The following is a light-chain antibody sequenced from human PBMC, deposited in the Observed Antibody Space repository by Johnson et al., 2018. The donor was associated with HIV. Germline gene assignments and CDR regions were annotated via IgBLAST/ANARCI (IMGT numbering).Light chain of an antibody. V-gene: IGLV1-51*02. CDR3: ASWDRSLSAHV. CDR1: SSNIGTNF. CDR2: ENN. Sequence: QSVLTQPPSVSAAPGQKVTISCSGSSSNIGTNFVSWYQQFPGAAPKLLIYENNKRPSWIPDRFSGSKSGTSATLDITGLQPGDEADYYCASWDRSLSAHVFGTGTKVTVL. J-gene: IGLJ1*01.